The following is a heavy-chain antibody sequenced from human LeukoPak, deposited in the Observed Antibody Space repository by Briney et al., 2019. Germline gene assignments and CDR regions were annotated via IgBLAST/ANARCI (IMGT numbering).Heavy chain of an antibody. Sequence: PGGSLRLSCAASGFTFSSYVMTWVRQAPGKGLEWVSGISGSGGSTYCADSVKGRFTISRDISKNTLYLQMNSLRAEDTAVYYCAKDLFGGITVLRGTIYWGQGTPVTVSS. CDR2: ISGSGGST. J-gene: IGHJ4*02. V-gene: IGHV3-23*01. CDR3: AKDLFGGITVLRGTIY. CDR1: GFTFSSYV. D-gene: IGHD3-10*01.